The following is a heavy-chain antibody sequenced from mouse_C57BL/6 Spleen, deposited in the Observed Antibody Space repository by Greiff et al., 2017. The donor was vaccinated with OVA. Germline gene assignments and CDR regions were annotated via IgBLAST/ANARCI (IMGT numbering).Heavy chain of an antibody. J-gene: IGHJ2*01. CDR1: GFTFSDYG. D-gene: IGHD1-1*01. V-gene: IGHV5-17*01. CDR2: ISSGSSTI. Sequence: EVKLMESGGGLVKPGGSLKLSCAASGFTFSDYGMHWVRQAPEKGLEWVAYISSGSSTIYYADTVKGRFTISRDNAKNTLFLQMTSLRSEDTAMYYCARLGDYYGKGYFDYWGQGTTLTVSS. CDR3: ARLGDYYGKGYFDY.